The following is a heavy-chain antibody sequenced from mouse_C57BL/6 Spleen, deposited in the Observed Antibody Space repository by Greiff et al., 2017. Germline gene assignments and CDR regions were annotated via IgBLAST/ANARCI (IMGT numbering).Heavy chain of an antibody. Sequence: EVHLVESGPGLVKPSQSLSLTCSVTGYSITSGYYWNWIRQFPGNKLEWMGYISYDGSNNYNPSLKNRISITRDTSKNQFFLKLNSVTTEDTATYDCARALGYYAMDYWGQGTSVTVSS. J-gene: IGHJ4*01. D-gene: IGHD3-1*01. V-gene: IGHV3-6*01. CDR3: ARALGYYAMDY. CDR2: ISYDGSN. CDR1: GYSITSGYY.